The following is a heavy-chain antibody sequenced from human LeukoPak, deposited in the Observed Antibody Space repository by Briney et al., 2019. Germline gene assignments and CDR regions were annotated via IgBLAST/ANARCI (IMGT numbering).Heavy chain of an antibody. CDR1: GYTFTDYY. Sequence: ASVKVSCKTSGYTFTDYYMYWVRQAPGQGLEWMGWINPNSGDTNYARRFQGRFTITRETSISTAYMELSRLRSDDTAVYYCATSTTIFGVVSGDYWGQGTLVTVS. J-gene: IGHJ4*02. D-gene: IGHD3-3*01. CDR3: ATSTTIFGVVSGDY. CDR2: INPNSGDT. V-gene: IGHV1-2*02.